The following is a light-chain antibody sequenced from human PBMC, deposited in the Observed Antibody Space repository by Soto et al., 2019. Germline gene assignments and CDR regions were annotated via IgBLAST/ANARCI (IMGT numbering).Light chain of an antibody. CDR1: SSDVGGYNY. CDR3: CSYAGTYSSHVV. Sequence: QSVLTQPRSVSGSPGQSVTISCVGTSSDVGGYNYVSWYQQHPGKAPKLMIYDVNKRPSGVPDSFSGSKSGNTASLTISGLQAEDEADYYCCSYAGTYSSHVVFGGGTKLTVL. V-gene: IGLV2-11*01. J-gene: IGLJ2*01. CDR2: DVN.